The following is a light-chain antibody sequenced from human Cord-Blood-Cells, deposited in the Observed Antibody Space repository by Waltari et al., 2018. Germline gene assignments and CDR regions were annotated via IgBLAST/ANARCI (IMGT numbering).Light chain of an antibody. CDR3: AAWDDSLSGWV. V-gene: IGLV1-47*01. Sequence: QSVLTQPPSASGTPGQRVTISCSGSSSNIGSNYVYWYQQLPGTAPKLLIYRNNQRPSGVPDRFSCSKSGTSASLAISGLRSEGEADYYCAAWDDSLSGWVFGGGTKLTVL. CDR2: RNN. J-gene: IGLJ3*02. CDR1: SSNIGSNY.